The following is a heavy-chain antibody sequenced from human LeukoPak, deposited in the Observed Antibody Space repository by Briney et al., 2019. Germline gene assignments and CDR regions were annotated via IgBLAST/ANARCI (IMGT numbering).Heavy chain of an antibody. Sequence: GGSLRLSCAASGFTFSSYGMHWVRQAPGKGLEWVAFIRYDGSNKYYADSVKGRFTISRDNSKNTLYLQMNSLRAEDTAVYYCAKDRGDSRSRGVDYWGQGTLVAVSS. CDR2: IRYDGSNK. V-gene: IGHV3-30*02. CDR1: GFTFSSYG. D-gene: IGHD6-6*01. J-gene: IGHJ4*02. CDR3: AKDRGDSRSRGVDY.